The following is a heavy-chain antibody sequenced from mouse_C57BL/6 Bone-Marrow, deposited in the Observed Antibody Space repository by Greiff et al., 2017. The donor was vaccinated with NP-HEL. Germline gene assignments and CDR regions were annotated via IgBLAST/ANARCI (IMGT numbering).Heavy chain of an antibody. V-gene: IGHV5-17*01. Sequence: DVKLVESGGGLVKPGGSLKLSCAASGFTFSDYGMHWVRQAPEKGLEWVAYISSGSSTIYYADTVKGRFTISRDNAKNTLFLQMTSLRSEDTAMYYCAGGTTVDYWGQGTTLTVSS. CDR2: ISSGSSTI. CDR3: AGGTTVDY. CDR1: GFTFSDYG. J-gene: IGHJ2*01. D-gene: IGHD1-1*01.